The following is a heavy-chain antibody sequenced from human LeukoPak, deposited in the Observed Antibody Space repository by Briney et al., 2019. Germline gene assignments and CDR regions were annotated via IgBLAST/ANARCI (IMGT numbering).Heavy chain of an antibody. CDR1: GGTFSSYA. D-gene: IGHD3-9*01. V-gene: IGHV1-69*01. CDR2: IIPIFGTA. J-gene: IGHJ6*02. Sequence: SVKVSCKASGGTFSSYAISWVRQAPGQGLEWMGGIIPIFGTAYYAQKFQGRVTITADESTSTAYMELSSLRSEDTAVYYCARKLRYFDWLLFKSVPNYYYGMDVWGQGTTVTVSS. CDR3: ARKLRYFDWLLFKSVPNYYYGMDV.